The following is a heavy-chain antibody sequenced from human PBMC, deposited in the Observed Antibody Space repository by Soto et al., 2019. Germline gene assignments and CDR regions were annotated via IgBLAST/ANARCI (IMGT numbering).Heavy chain of an antibody. CDR2: SNAGNGNT. Sequence: ASVKVSCKASGYTFTSYAMHWVRQAPGQRLEWMGWSNAGNGNTKYSQEFQGRVTITRDTSASTAYMELSSLRSEDMAVYYCAIVSIKMLVVVKQLGEHDAFDIWGEARMVIV. J-gene: IGHJ3*02. CDR1: GYTFTSYA. D-gene: IGHD3-22*01. CDR3: AIVSIKMLVVVKQLGEHDAFDI. V-gene: IGHV1-3*02.